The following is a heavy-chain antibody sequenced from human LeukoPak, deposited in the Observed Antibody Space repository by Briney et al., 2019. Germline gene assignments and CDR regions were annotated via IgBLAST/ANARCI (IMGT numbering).Heavy chain of an antibody. CDR2: ISSSSSYI. D-gene: IGHD5-18*01. J-gene: IGHJ3*02. V-gene: IGHV3-21*01. CDR1: GFTFSSYA. Sequence: AGGSLRLSCAASGFTFSSYAMHWVRQAPGKGLEWVSSISSSSSYIYYADSVKGRFTISRDNAKNSLYLQMNSLRAEDTAVYYCARDVDTAVVGDAFDIWGQGTMVTVSS. CDR3: ARDVDTAVVGDAFDI.